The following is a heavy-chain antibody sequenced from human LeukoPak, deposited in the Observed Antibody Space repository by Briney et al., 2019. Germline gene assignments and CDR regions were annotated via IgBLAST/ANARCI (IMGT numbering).Heavy chain of an antibody. V-gene: IGHV1-69*13. CDR3: AGYCSGGSCPKGYFDY. Sequence: SVKVSCKASGGTFSSYAISWVRQAPGQGLEWMGGIIPIFGTANYAQKFQGRVTTTADESTSTAYMELSSLRSEDTAVYYCAGYCSGGSCPKGYFDYWGQGTLVTVSS. J-gene: IGHJ4*02. D-gene: IGHD2-15*01. CDR1: GGTFSSYA. CDR2: IIPIFGTA.